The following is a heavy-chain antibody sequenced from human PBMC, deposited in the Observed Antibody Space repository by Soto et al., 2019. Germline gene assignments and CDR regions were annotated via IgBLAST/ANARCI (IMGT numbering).Heavy chain of an antibody. D-gene: IGHD2-21*01. V-gene: IGHV3-21*01. CDR3: AKDADDGEARGVIQH. Sequence: GGSLRLSCAASGFTFSSYSMNWVRQAPGKGLEWVSSISSSSSYIYYADSVKGRFTISRDNAKNSLYLQMNSLRAEDTAVYYCAKDADDGEARGVIQHLGQGTHVTVSS. J-gene: IGHJ1*01. CDR2: ISSSSSYI. CDR1: GFTFSSYS.